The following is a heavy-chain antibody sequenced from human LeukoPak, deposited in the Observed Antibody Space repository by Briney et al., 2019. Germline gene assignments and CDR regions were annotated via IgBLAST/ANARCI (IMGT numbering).Heavy chain of an antibody. V-gene: IGHV4-59*01. CDR2: VFQSGNT. J-gene: IGHJ4*02. D-gene: IGHD3-22*01. CDR1: GGSISNYY. CDR3: ARERYYYDSSGYYGYFDY. Sequence: PSETLSLTCTVSGGSISNYYWSWIRQPPGKGLEWIGHVFQSGNTNYNPSLESRVTISVDTSKNHLSLNLSSVSAADTAVYYCARERYYYDSSGYYGYFDYWGQGTLVTVSS.